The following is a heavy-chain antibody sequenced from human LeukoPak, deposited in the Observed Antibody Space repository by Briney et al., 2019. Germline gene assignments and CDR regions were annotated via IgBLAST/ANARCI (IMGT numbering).Heavy chain of an antibody. Sequence: PGGSLRLSCAASGFTFSKYSMNWVRQAPGKGLEWVSSISSSSSYIYYADSVKGRFTISRDNAKNSLYLQMNSLRAEDTAVYYCARVLTPEPEWDPFDYWGQGTLVTVSS. CDR2: ISSSSSYI. D-gene: IGHD1-14*01. J-gene: IGHJ4*02. CDR1: GFTFSKYS. CDR3: ARVLTPEPEWDPFDY. V-gene: IGHV3-21*01.